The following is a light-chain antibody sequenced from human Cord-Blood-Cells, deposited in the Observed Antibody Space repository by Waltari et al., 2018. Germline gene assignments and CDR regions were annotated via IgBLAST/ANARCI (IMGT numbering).Light chain of an antibody. V-gene: IGLV2-11*01. Sequence: QSALTPPRSVSGSPGQSVTISCTGTSSDAGGYNYVSWYQQHPGKAPKLMIYDVSQRPSGVPARFSGSKSGNTASLTISGLQAEDEADYDCCSYAGSYTYVFGGGTKLTVL. J-gene: IGLJ2*01. CDR1: SSDAGGYNY. CDR3: CSYAGSYTYV. CDR2: DVS.